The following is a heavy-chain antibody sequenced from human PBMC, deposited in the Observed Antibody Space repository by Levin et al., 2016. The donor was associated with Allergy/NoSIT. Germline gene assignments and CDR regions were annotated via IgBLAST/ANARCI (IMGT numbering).Heavy chain of an antibody. CDR2: INGGSGYT. J-gene: IGHJ4*02. D-gene: IGHD2-15*01. V-gene: IGHV1-3*01. CDR3: ARDTSGSVVTPATFEN. Sequence: ASVKVSCKTSGYDFTNYAVHWVRQAPGQRLEWMGWINGGSGYTKYSQNFQDRVTITRDTSATTVYMEMSSLRSEDTAVYYCARDTSGSVVTPATFENWGQGTLVTVSS. CDR1: GYDFTNYA.